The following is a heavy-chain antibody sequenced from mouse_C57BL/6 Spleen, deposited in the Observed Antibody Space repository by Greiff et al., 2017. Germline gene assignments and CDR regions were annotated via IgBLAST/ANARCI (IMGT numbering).Heavy chain of an antibody. D-gene: IGHD1-1*01. V-gene: IGHV1-9*01. Sequence: VQLQQSGAELMKPGASVKLSCKATGYTFTGYWIEWVKQRPGHGLEWIGEILPGSGSTNYNEKFKGKATFTADTSSNTAYMQLSSLTTEDSAIYYGARPYYYYGSSDWYFDVWGTGTTVTVSS. CDR2: ILPGSGST. J-gene: IGHJ1*03. CDR3: ARPYYYYGSSDWYFDV. CDR1: GYTFTGYW.